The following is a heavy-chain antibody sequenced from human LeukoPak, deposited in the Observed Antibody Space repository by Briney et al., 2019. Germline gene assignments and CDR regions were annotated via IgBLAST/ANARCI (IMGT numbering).Heavy chain of an antibody. CDR2: IYYSGST. J-gene: IGHJ5*02. CDR3: ARAGGSGNWFDP. CDR1: GGSISSSGCS. D-gene: IGHD3-10*01. Sequence: SETLSLTCAISGGSISSSGCSWNWIRQPPGKGLEWIGYIYYSGSTYYNPSLKSRVTISVDTSKNQFSLKLSSVTAADTAVYYCARAGGSGNWFDPWGQGTLVTVSS. V-gene: IGHV4-31*11.